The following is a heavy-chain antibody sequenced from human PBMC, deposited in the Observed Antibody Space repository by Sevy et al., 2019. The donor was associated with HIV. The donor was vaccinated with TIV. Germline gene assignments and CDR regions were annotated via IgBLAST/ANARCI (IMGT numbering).Heavy chain of an antibody. D-gene: IGHD3-16*02. Sequence: GGSQRLSCEVSGFTFSTYWMTWVRQAPGKGLEWVANIKQDGTETSYVDSVRGRFTISRDNAKKSLYLQLDNLRVEDTAVYYCARALADWGSFHYSLWGQGTLVTVSS. V-gene: IGHV3-7*04. CDR3: ARALADWGSFHYSL. CDR1: GFTFSTYW. J-gene: IGHJ4*02. CDR2: IKQDGTET.